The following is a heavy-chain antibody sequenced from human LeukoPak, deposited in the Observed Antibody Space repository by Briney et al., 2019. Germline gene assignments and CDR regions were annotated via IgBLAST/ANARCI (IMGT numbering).Heavy chain of an antibody. Sequence: SGPTLVNPTQTLTLTCTFSGFSLSTSGMCVSWIRQPPGKALAWLARIHWDDDKYYSTSLKTRITISKDTSKNQVVLTMTNMDPVDTATYYCARTWIQLGGGAFDIWGQGTMVTVSS. J-gene: IGHJ3*02. CDR1: GFSLSTSGMC. D-gene: IGHD5-18*01. CDR2: IHWDDDK. CDR3: ARTWIQLGGGAFDI. V-gene: IGHV2-70*11.